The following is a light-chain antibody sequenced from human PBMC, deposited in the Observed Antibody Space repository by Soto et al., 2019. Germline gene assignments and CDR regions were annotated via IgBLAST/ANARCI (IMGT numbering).Light chain of an antibody. CDR1: QRISSW. CDR2: KAS. Sequence: DIQMTQSPSTLSASVGDRVTITCRASQRISSWLAWYQQKPGKAPKLLIYKASSLESGVPSRFSGSGSGTEFTLTISSLQPDDFATYYCQQYNSYPWTFGQGTKVEIQ. J-gene: IGKJ1*01. CDR3: QQYNSYPWT. V-gene: IGKV1-5*03.